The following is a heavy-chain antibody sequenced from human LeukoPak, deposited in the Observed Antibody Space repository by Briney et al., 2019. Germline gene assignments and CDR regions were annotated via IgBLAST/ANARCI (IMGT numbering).Heavy chain of an antibody. Sequence: PGGSLRLSCAASGFTFSSYGMHWVRQAPGKGLEWVAFIQYDGSNKYYADSVKGRFTISRDNSKNTLYLQMDSLRAEDTAVYYCAKVSSDQYYYDSSGYFDYWGQGTLVTVSS. CDR2: IQYDGSNK. J-gene: IGHJ4*02. CDR1: GFTFSSYG. D-gene: IGHD3-22*01. CDR3: AKVSSDQYYYDSSGYFDY. V-gene: IGHV3-30*02.